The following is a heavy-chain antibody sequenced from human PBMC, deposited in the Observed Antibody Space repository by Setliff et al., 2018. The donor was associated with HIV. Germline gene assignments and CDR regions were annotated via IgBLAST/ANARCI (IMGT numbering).Heavy chain of an antibody. CDR3: ARRRSMPNNAFDI. CDR1: GYSIRSGYY. J-gene: IGHJ3*02. CDR2: IYHSGNT. D-gene: IGHD2-2*01. V-gene: IGHV4-38-2*01. Sequence: SETLSLTCAVSGYSIRSGYYWGWIRQPPGKGLEWIGNIYHSGNTFHNPSLKSRVTISVHTSKNQFSLKLSSVTAADTAVDYCARRRSMPNNAFDIWGQGTMVTVSS.